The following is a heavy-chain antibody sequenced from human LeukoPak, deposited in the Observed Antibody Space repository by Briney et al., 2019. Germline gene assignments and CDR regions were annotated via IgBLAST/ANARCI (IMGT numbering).Heavy chain of an antibody. D-gene: IGHD6-13*01. V-gene: IGHV3-23*01. CDR2: ISGSGGST. CDR1: GFTFSSYA. CDR3: ARDRGGQQLVRCFDY. Sequence: GGSLRLSCAASGFTFSSYAMSWVRQAPGKGLEWVSAISGSGGSTYYADSVKGRFTISRDNSKNTLYLQMNSLRAEDTAVYYCARDRGGQQLVRCFDYWGQGTLVTVSS. J-gene: IGHJ4*02.